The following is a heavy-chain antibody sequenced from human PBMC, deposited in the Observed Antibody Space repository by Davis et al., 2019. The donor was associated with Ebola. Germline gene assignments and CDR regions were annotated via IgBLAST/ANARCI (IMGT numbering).Heavy chain of an antibody. Sequence: SETLSLTCAVSGGSISSSNWWSWVRQPPGKGLEWIGEIYHSGSTNYNPSLKSRVTISVDKSKNQFSLKLSSVTAADTAVYYCARTGYYYDSSGYYKWGQGTLVTVSS. CDR2: IYHSGST. CDR1: GGSISSSNW. D-gene: IGHD3-22*01. CDR3: ARTGYYYDSSGYYK. V-gene: IGHV4-4*02. J-gene: IGHJ4*02.